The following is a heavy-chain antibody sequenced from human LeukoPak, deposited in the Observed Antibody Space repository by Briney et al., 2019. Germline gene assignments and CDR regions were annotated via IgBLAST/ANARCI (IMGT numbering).Heavy chain of an antibody. CDR2: ISNDGSIE. D-gene: IGHD3-10*01. Sequence: GGSLRLSCAASGFTFSSYAMHWVRQAPGKGLDWVAVISNDGSIEYYADSVKGRFTISRDNSKNTLYLQMNSLRAEDTAVYYCARRTYYGPGKDAFDIWGQGTMVTVS. V-gene: IGHV3-30-3*01. CDR3: ARRTYYGPGKDAFDI. J-gene: IGHJ3*02. CDR1: GFTFSSYA.